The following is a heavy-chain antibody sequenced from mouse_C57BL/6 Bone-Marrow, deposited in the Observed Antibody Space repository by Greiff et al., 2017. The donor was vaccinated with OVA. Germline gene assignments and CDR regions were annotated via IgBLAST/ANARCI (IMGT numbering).Heavy chain of an antibody. CDR2: LSRGGGNT. CDR1: GFTFSSYT. D-gene: IGHD1-1*01. V-gene: IGHV5-9*01. Sequence: VKLVESGGGLVKPGGSLKLSCAASGFTFSSYTMSLVRQTPETRLEWVSTLSRGGGNTYYPASVKGRFTISRDNAKNTLYMQRSSLRSEDTALYYCARQGYYGSSYYFDYWGQGTTLTVSS. CDR3: ARQGYYGSSYYFDY. J-gene: IGHJ2*01.